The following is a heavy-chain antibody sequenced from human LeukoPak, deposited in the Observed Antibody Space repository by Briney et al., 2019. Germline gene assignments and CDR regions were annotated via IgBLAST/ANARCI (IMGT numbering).Heavy chain of an antibody. D-gene: IGHD4-17*01. J-gene: IGHJ4*02. V-gene: IGHV3-30*02. Sequence: GGSLRLSCAASGFTFSSYGMHWVRQAPGKGLEWVAFIRYDESNKYYADSVKGRFTISRDNSKNTLYLQMDSLRAEDTAVYYCAKDLTTVTSQGDYWGQGTLVTVSS. CDR2: IRYDESNK. CDR1: GFTFSSYG. CDR3: AKDLTTVTSQGDY.